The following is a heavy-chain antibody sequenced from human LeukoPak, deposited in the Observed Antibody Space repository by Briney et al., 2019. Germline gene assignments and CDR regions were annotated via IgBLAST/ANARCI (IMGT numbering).Heavy chain of an antibody. CDR3: ARGSIAAAAWFDP. J-gene: IGHJ5*02. Sequence: PGGSLRLSCAASGFTFSDYYMSWIRQAPGKGLEWVSYISSSSSYTNYADSVKGRFTISRDNAKNSLYLQMNSLRAEDTAVYYCARGSIAAAAWFDPWGQGTLVTVSS. D-gene: IGHD6-13*01. CDR1: GFTFSDYY. V-gene: IGHV3-11*05. CDR2: ISSSSSYT.